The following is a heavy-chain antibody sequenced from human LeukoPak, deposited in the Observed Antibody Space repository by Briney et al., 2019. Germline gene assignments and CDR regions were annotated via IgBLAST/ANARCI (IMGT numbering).Heavy chain of an antibody. Sequence: PGGSLRLSCAASGFTFSNYGMHWVRQAPGKGLEWVAVIWYDGGYKSYGDSVKGRFTISRDNSKNTLFLQMNSLRADDTAVYYCARDTLIAAPKTGTVTRVGWFDTWGQGTLVTVSS. CDR2: IWYDGGYK. CDR3: ARDTLIAAPKTGTVTRVGWFDT. V-gene: IGHV3-33*01. D-gene: IGHD6-13*01. CDR1: GFTFSNYG. J-gene: IGHJ5*02.